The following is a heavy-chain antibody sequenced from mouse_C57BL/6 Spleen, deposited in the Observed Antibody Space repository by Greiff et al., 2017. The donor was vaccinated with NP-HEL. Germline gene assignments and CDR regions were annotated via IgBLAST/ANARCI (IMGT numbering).Heavy chain of an antibody. V-gene: IGHV1-69*01. CDR1: GYTFTSYW. Sequence: QVQLQQPGAELVMPGASVKLSCKASGYTFTSYWMHWVKQRPGQGLEWIGEIDPSDSYTNYNQKFKGKSTLTVDKSSSTAYMQLSSLTSEDSAVYYCARGGDYPWFAYWGQGTLVTVSA. CDR2: IDPSDSYT. CDR3: ARGGDYPWFAY. J-gene: IGHJ3*01. D-gene: IGHD2-4*01.